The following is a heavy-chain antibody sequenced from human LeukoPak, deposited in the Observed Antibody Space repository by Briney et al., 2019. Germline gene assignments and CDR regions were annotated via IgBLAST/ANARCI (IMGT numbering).Heavy chain of an antibody. Sequence: GGSLRLSCTASGFTFGDYAMSWFRQAPGKGLEWVGFIRSKAYGGTTEYAASVKGRFTISRDDSKSIAYLQMNSLKTEDTAVYYCTRSAVRTIMNYYGSGSYPNWFDPWGQGTLVTVSS. J-gene: IGHJ5*02. CDR1: GFTFGDYA. CDR3: TRSAVRTIMNYYGSGSYPNWFDP. V-gene: IGHV3-49*03. D-gene: IGHD3-10*01. CDR2: IRSKAYGGTT.